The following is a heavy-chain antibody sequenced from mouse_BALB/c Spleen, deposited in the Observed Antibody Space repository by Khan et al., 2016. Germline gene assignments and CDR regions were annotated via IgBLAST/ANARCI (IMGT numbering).Heavy chain of an antibody. J-gene: IGHJ4*01. Sequence: EVQLQESGPDLVKPSQSLSLTCSVTGYSITSAYTWHWIRQFPGNKLQWMGYFHCSGHTDYNPSLRSRISVTRDTSTNQLFLQLRSLTTAATATYYCARSEYRYDYAMDYGGQATPVTVSS. CDR2: FHCSGHT. V-gene: IGHV3-1*02. CDR3: ARSEYRYDYAMDY. CDR1: GYSITSAYT. D-gene: IGHD2-14*01.